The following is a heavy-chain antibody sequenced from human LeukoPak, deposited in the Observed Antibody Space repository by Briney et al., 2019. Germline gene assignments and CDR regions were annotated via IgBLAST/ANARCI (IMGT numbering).Heavy chain of an antibody. CDR1: GGTFSSYA. V-gene: IGHV1-69*05. CDR2: IIPIFGTA. Sequence: ASVKVSCKASGGTFSSYAISWVRQAPGQGLEWMGGIIPIFGTANYARKFQGRVTITTDESTSTAYMELSSLRSEDTAVYYCARDLSITIFGQPYNWFDPWGQGTLVTVSS. D-gene: IGHD3-3*01. J-gene: IGHJ5*02. CDR3: ARDLSITIFGQPYNWFDP.